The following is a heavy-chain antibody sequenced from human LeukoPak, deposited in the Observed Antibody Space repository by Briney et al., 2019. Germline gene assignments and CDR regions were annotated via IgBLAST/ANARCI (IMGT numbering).Heavy chain of an antibody. V-gene: IGHV1-18*04. J-gene: IGHJ4*02. D-gene: IGHD3-10*01. CDR3: ARDVYGSGSYYGTFYYFDY. CDR1: GYTFTGYY. Sequence: ASVKVSCKASGYTFTGYYMHWVRQAPGQGLEWMGWISAYNGNTNYAQKLQGRVTMTTDTSTSTAYMELRSLRSDDTAVYYCARDVYGSGSYYGTFYYFDYWGQGTLVTVSS. CDR2: ISAYNGNT.